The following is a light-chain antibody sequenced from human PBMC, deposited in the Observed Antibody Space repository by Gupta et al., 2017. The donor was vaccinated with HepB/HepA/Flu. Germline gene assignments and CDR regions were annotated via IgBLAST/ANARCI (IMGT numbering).Light chain of an antibody. CDR1: QGISSY. J-gene: IGKJ4*02. Sequence: DIQLTQPVSFLPASVGERVTITCRASQGISSYLAWYQQKPGKAPKVLIYAASTLQSGVPSRFSGSGSGTEFTLTISSLQPEDFATYYCQQLNSYPRTFGGGTKVEIK. CDR2: AAS. CDR3: QQLNSYPRT. V-gene: IGKV1-9*01.